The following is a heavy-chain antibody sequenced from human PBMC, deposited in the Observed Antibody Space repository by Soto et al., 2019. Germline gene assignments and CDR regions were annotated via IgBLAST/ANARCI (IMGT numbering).Heavy chain of an antibody. J-gene: IGHJ4*02. CDR2: LSGGGSTT. V-gene: IGHV3-23*01. Sequence: VQLLESGGGSVQPGESLRLSCAASGFTFSLSAMSWVRHAPGRGLVWVSSLSGGGSTTDYADSVKGRFTISRDNSKNAVHLELNRLRDEATAVYYCAKGPDYDIVYRCDYCGAGAPGTV. CDR1: GFTFSLSA. D-gene: IGHD3-16*01. CDR3: AKGPDYDIVYRCDY.